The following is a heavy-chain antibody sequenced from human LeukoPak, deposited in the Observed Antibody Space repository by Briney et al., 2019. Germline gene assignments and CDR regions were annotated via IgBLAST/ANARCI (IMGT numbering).Heavy chain of an antibody. CDR3: ARHDFAMATGY. D-gene: IGHD5-18*01. CDR2: IYYSGST. CDR1: GGSISSSSYY. Sequence: KPSETLSLTCTVSGGSISSSSYYWGWIRQPPGKGLEWIGSIYYSGSTYYNPSLKSRVTISVDTSKNQFSLKLSSVTAADTAVYYCARHDFAMATGYWGQGTLVTVSS. J-gene: IGHJ4*02. V-gene: IGHV4-39*01.